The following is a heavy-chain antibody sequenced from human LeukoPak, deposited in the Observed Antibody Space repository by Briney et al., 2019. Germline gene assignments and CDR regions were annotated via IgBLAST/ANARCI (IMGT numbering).Heavy chain of an antibody. V-gene: IGHV3-48*04. D-gene: IGHD2-2*01. Sequence: GGSLRLSCVASGFTFSGYWMNWVRQAPGKGLEWVSYISSSGSTIYYADSVQGRFTISRDNAKNSLYLQVNSLRADDTAVYYCARRYCSTTSCLIDYWGQGTLVTVSS. J-gene: IGHJ4*02. CDR3: ARRYCSTTSCLIDY. CDR2: ISSSGSTI. CDR1: GFTFSGYW.